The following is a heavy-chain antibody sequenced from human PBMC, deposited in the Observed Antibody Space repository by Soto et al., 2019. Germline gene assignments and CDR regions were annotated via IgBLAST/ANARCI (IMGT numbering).Heavy chain of an antibody. CDR3: ARDRDRGVRRVAGFTY. CDR2: ISYDGSNK. J-gene: IGHJ4*02. D-gene: IGHD6-19*01. Sequence: QVQLVESGGGVVQPGRSLRLSCAASGFTFSSYALHWVRQAPGKGLEWVAVISYDGSNKYYADSVKGRFTISRDNSKNTLYLQMTSLRAEDTAVYYCARDRDRGVRRVAGFTYWGQGTLVTVSS. V-gene: IGHV3-30-3*01. CDR1: GFTFSSYA.